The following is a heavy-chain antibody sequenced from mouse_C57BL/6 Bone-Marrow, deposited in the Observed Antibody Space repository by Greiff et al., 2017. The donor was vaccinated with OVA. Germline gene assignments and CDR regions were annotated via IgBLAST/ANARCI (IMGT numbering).Heavy chain of an antibody. CDR1: GYTFTDYY. Sequence: EVQLQQSGPELVKPGASVKISCKASGYTFTDYYMNWVKQSHGKSLEWIGDINPNNGGTSYNQKFKGKATLTVDKSSSTAYMELRSLTSEDSAVYYCARRGTARAEDYFDYWGQGTTLTVSS. D-gene: IGHD3-1*01. CDR3: ARRGTARAEDYFDY. V-gene: IGHV1-26*01. J-gene: IGHJ2*01. CDR2: INPNNGGT.